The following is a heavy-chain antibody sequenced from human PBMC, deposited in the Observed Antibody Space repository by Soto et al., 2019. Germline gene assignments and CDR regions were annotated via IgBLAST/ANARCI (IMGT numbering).Heavy chain of an antibody. V-gene: IGHV1-2*04. CDR1: GYTFTGYY. Sequence: ASVKVSCKASGYTFTGYYMHWVRQAPGQGLEWMGWINPNSGGTNYAQKFQGWVTMTRDTSISTAYMELSRLRSDDTAVYYCARDLTYSGYDPEGFDYWGQGTLVTVSS. CDR2: INPNSGGT. CDR3: ARDLTYSGYDPEGFDY. J-gene: IGHJ4*02. D-gene: IGHD5-12*01.